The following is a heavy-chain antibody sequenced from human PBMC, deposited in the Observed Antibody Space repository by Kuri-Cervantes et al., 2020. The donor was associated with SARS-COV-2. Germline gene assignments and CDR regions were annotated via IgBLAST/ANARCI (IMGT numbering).Heavy chain of an antibody. Sequence: GSLRLSCTVSGGSISSSSYYWGWIRQPPGKGLEWIGSIYHSGSTYYNPSLKSRVTISVDTSKNQFSLKLSSVTAAATAVYYCASRSASLTGLYYFDYWGQGTLVTVSS. V-gene: IGHV4-39*07. CDR3: ASRSASLTGLYYFDY. CDR1: GGSISSSSYY. D-gene: IGHD7-27*01. CDR2: IYHSGST. J-gene: IGHJ4*02.